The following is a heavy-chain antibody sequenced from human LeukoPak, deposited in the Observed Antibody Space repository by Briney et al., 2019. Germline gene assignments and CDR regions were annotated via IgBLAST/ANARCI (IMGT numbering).Heavy chain of an antibody. D-gene: IGHD6-19*01. J-gene: IGHJ5*02. CDR1: GGSISSSSYC. CDR3: ARRVLDSSGWYYWFDP. CDR2: IYYSGST. V-gene: IGHV4-39*01. Sequence: SETLSLTCTVSGGSISSSSYCWGWIRQPPGKGLEWIGSIYYSGSTYYNPSLKSRVTISVDTSKNQLSLKLSSVTAADTAVYYCARRVLDSSGWYYWFDPWGQGTLVTVSS.